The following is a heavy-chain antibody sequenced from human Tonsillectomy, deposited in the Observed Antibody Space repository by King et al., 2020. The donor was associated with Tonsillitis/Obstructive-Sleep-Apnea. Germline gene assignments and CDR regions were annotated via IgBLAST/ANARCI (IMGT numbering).Heavy chain of an antibody. CDR3: ARDAPRPGPVNLFGP. V-gene: IGHV3-48*03. Sequence: VQLVESGGGLVQPGGSLRLSCAASGFIFSSYEMNWVRQAPGKGLEWVSYISARGTTIYYADSVKGRFIISRDNVKNSLYLQMNSLRADDTAVYYCARDAPRPGPVNLFGPWGQGTLVAVSS. J-gene: IGHJ5*02. CDR1: GFIFSSYE. CDR2: ISARGTTI. D-gene: IGHD1-14*01.